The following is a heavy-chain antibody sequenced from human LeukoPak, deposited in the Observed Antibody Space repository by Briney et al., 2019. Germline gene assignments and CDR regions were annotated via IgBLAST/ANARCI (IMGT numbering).Heavy chain of an antibody. J-gene: IGHJ4*02. CDR2: ICYSGST. CDR1: GGSISSSSYY. V-gene: IGHV4-39*01. Sequence: SETLSLTCTVSGGSISSSSYYWGWIRQPPGKGLEWIGSICYSGSTYYNPSLKSRVTISVDTSKNQFSLKLSSVTAADTAVYYCATSGGYSSGSFDYWGQGTLVTVSS. CDR3: ATSGGYSSGSFDY. D-gene: IGHD6-19*01.